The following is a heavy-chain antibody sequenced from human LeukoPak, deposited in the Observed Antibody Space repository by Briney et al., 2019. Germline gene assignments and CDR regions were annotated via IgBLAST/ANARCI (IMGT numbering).Heavy chain of an antibody. D-gene: IGHD3-22*01. V-gene: IGHV3-74*01. J-gene: IGHJ4*02. CDR2: INSDGNQP. CDR3: ARDGQYYYDTPGLYGGLNL. Sequence: GALRLSCAASGFTFSSYWMHWVRQAPGKGLVWVSRINSDGNQPYYADSVKGRFTISRDNAENTLYLQMDGLKAEDTAVYYCARDGQYYYDTPGLYGGLNLWGQGALVTVSS. CDR1: GFTFSSYW.